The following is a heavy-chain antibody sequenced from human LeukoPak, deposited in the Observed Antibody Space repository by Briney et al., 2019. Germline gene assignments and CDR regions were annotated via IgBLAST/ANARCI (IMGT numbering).Heavy chain of an antibody. J-gene: IGHJ5*02. CDR1: GYTFSSYD. CDR2: MNPNSGET. Sequence: ASVKVSCKTSGYTFSSYDINWVRQATGQGLEWMGWMNPNSGETSFAQNFQGRVTLTKNTSITTAYMELSSLRSEDTAVYYCARGDPWGFDPWGQGTLVTVSS. D-gene: IGHD7-27*01. CDR3: ARGDPWGFDP. V-gene: IGHV1-8*01.